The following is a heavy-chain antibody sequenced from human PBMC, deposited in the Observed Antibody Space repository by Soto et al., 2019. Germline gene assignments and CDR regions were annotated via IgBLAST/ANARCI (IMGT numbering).Heavy chain of an antibody. CDR1: GFTFSTYE. J-gene: IGHJ6*02. CDR2: ISSRGTTT. D-gene: IGHD6-13*01. V-gene: IGHV3-48*03. Sequence: GGSLRLSCAASGFTFSTYEMNWVRQVPGKGPEWVSYISSRGTTTYYADSMKGRFTISRDNAKNSLYLQMNSLRADDTAVYYCARAAAGSYYYGMDVWGQGTTVTVSS. CDR3: ARAAAGSYYYGMDV.